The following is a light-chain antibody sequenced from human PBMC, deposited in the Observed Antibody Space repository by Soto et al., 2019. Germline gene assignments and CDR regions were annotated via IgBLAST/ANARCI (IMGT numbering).Light chain of an antibody. V-gene: IGKV1-39*01. CDR1: QSISNF. CDR2: AAS. J-gene: IGKJ1*01. CDR3: QQSHSTPPT. Sequence: DIQLTQSPSSLSASVGDRVTITCRASQSISNFLKWYQQRQVQVPKLLIYAASTLHTGVPSRFSGSGSGTDFTLTITSLQTEDFTTYYCQQSHSTPPTFGQGTKVEIK.